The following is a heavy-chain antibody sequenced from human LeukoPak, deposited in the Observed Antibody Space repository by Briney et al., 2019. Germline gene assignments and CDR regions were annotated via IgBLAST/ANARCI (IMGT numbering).Heavy chain of an antibody. CDR2: ISSSSSYT. V-gene: IGHV3-11*06. J-gene: IGHJ5*02. Sequence: PGGPLRLSCAASGFTFSDYYMSWIRQAPGKGLEWVSYISSSSSYTNYADSVKGRFTISRDNAKNSLYLQMNSLRAEDTAVYYCARMVGATNNWFDPWGQGTLVTVSS. D-gene: IGHD1-26*01. CDR3: ARMVGATNNWFDP. CDR1: GFTFSDYY.